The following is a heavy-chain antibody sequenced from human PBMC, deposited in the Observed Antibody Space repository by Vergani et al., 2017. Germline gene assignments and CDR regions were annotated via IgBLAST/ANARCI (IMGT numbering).Heavy chain of an antibody. D-gene: IGHD1-26*01. V-gene: IGHV4-59*11. CDR3: ASDTHSGQRADR. CDR1: FDSIRNLY. CDR2: IHYSENT. J-gene: IGHJ5*02. Sequence: QVQLQESGPGLVKSSETLSLTCSVSFDSIRNLYCNWIRQPPGKGLEWIGSIHYSENTNYNPSLKTRVTISVDTSKNQFSLTLTSVTAADTDVYYCASDTHSGQRADRWGKGILVTVTS.